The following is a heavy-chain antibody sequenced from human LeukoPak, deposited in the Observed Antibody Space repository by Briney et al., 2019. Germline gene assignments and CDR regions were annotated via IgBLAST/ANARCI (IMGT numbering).Heavy chain of an antibody. CDR1: GNSMMNNNYF. CDR2: VSYGGST. Sequence: SETLSLTCTVSGNSMMNNNYFWGWIRQSPGKGLDWIGSVSYGGSTNYNPSLKSRITISLDAAKKQFSLRLRSVTAADTAVYYCARFRFYDFWRGYSYRNRYNWFDPWGQGTLVIVSS. V-gene: IGHV4-39*01. CDR3: ARFRFYDFWRGYSYRNRYNWFDP. J-gene: IGHJ5*02. D-gene: IGHD3-3*01.